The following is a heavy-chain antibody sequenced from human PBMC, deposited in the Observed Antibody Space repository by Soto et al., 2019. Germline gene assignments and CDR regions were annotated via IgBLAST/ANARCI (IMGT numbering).Heavy chain of an antibody. CDR2: IYYSGST. D-gene: IGHD3-22*01. CDR1: GGSISSSSYY. CDR3: ARHRRDSSGYYLGWFDP. Sequence: SETLSLTCTVSGGSISSSSYYWGWIRQPPGKGLEWIGSIYYSGSTYYNPSLKSRVTISVDTSKNQFSLKLSSVTAADTAVYYCARHRRDSSGYYLGWFDPWGQGTLVTVSS. V-gene: IGHV4-39*01. J-gene: IGHJ5*02.